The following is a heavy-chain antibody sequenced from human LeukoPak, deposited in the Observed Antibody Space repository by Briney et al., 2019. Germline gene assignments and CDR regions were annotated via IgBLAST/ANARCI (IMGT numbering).Heavy chain of an antibody. V-gene: IGHV1-3*01. CDR3: ARGGDIVLVPAAPPDDY. CDR1: GYTFTSYA. Sequence: GASVKVSCKASGYTFTSYAMHWVRQAPGQRLEWMGWINASNGNTKYSQKFQGRVTITRDTSASTAYMELSSLRSDDTAVYYCARGGDIVLVPAAPPDDYWGQGTLVTVPS. CDR2: INASNGNT. D-gene: IGHD2-2*01. J-gene: IGHJ4*02.